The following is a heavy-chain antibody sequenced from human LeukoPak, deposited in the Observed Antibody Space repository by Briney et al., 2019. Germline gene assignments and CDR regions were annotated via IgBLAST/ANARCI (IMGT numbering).Heavy chain of an antibody. CDR1: GGSISSSNW. CDR3: ARDSPKWYSGSYFDY. CDR2: IYHSGST. D-gene: IGHD1-26*01. J-gene: IGHJ4*02. V-gene: IGHV4-4*02. Sequence: SETLSLTCAVSGGSISSSNWWSWVRQPPGKGLEWIGEIYHSGSTNYNPSLKSRVTISVDKSKNQFSLQLSSVTAADTAVYYCARDSPKWYSGSYFDYWGQGTLVTVSS.